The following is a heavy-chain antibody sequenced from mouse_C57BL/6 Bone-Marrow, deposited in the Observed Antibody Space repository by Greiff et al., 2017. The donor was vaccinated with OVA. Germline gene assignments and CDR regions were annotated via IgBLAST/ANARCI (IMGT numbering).Heavy chain of an antibody. CDR1: GFTFSNYW. D-gene: IGHD1-1*01. CDR3: TGRITTVVATKYFDG. CDR2: IRLKSDNYAT. V-gene: IGHV6-3*01. J-gene: IGHJ1*03. Sequence: DVKLVESGGGLVQPGGSMKLSCVASGFTFSNYWMNWVRQSPEKGLEWVAQIRLKSDNYATHYAESVKGRFTISRDDSKSSVYLQMNNLRAEDTGIYYCTGRITTVVATKYFDGWGTGTTVTVAS.